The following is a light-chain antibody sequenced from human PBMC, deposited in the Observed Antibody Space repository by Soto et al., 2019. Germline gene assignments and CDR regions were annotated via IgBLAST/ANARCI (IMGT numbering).Light chain of an antibody. V-gene: IGLV2-14*01. CDR2: EVS. J-gene: IGLJ1*01. CDR3: SSYTSSSTVGV. Sequence: QSVLTQPAPVSGSPGQSITVSCTGTSSDIGAYDYVSWYQQHPGKAPKVIISEVSKRPSGVSHRFSGSKSGNTASLTISGLQAEDEADYYCSSYTSSSTVGVFGTGTKVTVL. CDR1: SSDIGAYDY.